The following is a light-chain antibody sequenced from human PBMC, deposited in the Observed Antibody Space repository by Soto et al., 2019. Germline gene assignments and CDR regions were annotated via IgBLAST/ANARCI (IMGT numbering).Light chain of an antibody. CDR3: QQRHMWPIT. V-gene: IGKV3-11*01. J-gene: IGKJ5*01. CDR1: QSVSSN. CDR2: GAS. Sequence: EIVLTQFPVTLSLSPGERATLSCRASQSVSSNLAWYQQKPGQAPRLLIYGASTRATGIPARFSGSGSGTDFTLTISSLEPEDSAVYYCQQRHMWPITFGQGTRREIK.